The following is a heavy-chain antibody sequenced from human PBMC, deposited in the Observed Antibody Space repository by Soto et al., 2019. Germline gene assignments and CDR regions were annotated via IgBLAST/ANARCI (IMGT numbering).Heavy chain of an antibody. CDR2: IYYSGRT. CDR1: GESISSSSYY. D-gene: IGHD2-21*02. V-gene: IGHV4-39*01. J-gene: IGHJ4*02. CDR3: ARQRTTVVTQAYFDH. Sequence: SETLSLTCIVSGESISSSSYYWGWIRQPPGKGLEWIGSIYYSGRTYYNPSFKSRVTISIGTSKNQFSLKLSSVTATDTAVYYCARQRTTVVTQAYFDHWGQGALVTVSS.